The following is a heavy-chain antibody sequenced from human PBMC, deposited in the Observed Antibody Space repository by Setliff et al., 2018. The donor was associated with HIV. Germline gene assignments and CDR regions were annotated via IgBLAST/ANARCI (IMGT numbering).Heavy chain of an antibody. CDR1: GFTFSSAW. J-gene: IGHJ4*02. CDR3: VRDPIEGSPDYFDY. CDR2: MSTGGGIK. D-gene: IGHD1-26*01. Sequence: PGGSLRLSCAASGFTFSSAWMGWVRQAPAKGLEWVAVMSTGGGIKICADSVKGRFTISRDNSRNTLFLQMNNLRPEDTATYYCVRDPIEGSPDYFDYWGQGALVTVSS. V-gene: IGHV3-30*03.